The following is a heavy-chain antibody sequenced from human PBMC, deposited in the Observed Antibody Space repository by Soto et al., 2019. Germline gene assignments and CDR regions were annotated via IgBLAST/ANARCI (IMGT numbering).Heavy chain of an antibody. V-gene: IGHV3-33*01. CDR2: IWYDGSQK. D-gene: IGHD3-16*01. J-gene: IGHJ4*02. CDR1: GFTFSRYG. Sequence: QVQLVESGGGVFQPGTSLRLSCAASGFTFSRYGFHWVRQAPGKGLEWVAVIWYDGSQKFYADSVRGRFIISRDDSKNTLYLQMNGLRAEDTAVYYCARDPGHFRLGSAYFDYWGQGTLVSFSS. CDR3: ARDPGHFRLGSAYFDY.